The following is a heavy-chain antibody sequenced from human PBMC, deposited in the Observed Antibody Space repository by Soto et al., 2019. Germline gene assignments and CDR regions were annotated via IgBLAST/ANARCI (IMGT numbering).Heavy chain of an antibody. V-gene: IGHV4-30-4*01. CDR2: IYYSGST. Sequence: SETLSLTFTVSGGSTSSDTYWSWIRQPPGKGLEWFGHIYYSGSTDYNPSLKRVVVISIDTSKSQFSLKLSSVNAADTAVYFCAREGGESSDGLYYFDSWGQGSLVTVSA. D-gene: IGHD3-16*01. CDR1: GGSTSSDTY. CDR3: AREGGESSDGLYYFDS. J-gene: IGHJ4*02.